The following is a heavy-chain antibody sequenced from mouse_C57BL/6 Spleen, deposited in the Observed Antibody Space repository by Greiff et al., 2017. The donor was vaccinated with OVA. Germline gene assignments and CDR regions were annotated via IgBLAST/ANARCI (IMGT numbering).Heavy chain of an antibody. Sequence: VQLQQSGAELVRPGTSVKVSCKASGYAFTNYLIEWVKQRPGQGLEWIGVINPGSGGTNYNEKFKGKATLTADKSSSTAYMQLSSLTSEDSAVYFCARRTTVVAMDYWGQEPQSPSPQ. CDR2: INPGSGGT. CDR1: GYAFTNYL. V-gene: IGHV1-54*01. D-gene: IGHD1-1*01. CDR3: ARRTTVVAMDY. J-gene: IGHJ4*01.